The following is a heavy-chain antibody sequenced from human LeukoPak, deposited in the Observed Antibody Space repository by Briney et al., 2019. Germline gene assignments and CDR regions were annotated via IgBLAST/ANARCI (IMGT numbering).Heavy chain of an antibody. CDR3: GSTNHNPSIKCRVTISVATSKHQFSLKLSSVTAAHTAVYYCVATALRRRKDYYGMDV. J-gene: IGHJ6*04. V-gene: IGHV4-59*01. Sequence: SETLSLTCTGYGGTISSYYWSWIRQPPGKGLEWIGNIYYSGSTYYNPSLKSRATISVDTANTQFSLKLSSGTAADTAVYYSGSTNHNPSIKCRVTISVATSKHQFSLKLSSVTAAHTAVYYCVATALRRRKDYYGMDVWGKGTTVTVSS. CDR2: IYYSGST. D-gene: IGHD3-10*02. CDR1: GGTISSYY.